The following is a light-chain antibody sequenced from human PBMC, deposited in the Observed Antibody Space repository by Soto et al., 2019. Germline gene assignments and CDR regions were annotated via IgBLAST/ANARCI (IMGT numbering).Light chain of an antibody. CDR1: QSLLHSNGYNY. Sequence: DIVMTQPPLSLPVTPGEPASISCRSSQSLLHSNGYNYLDWYLQKPGQSPQLLIYLGSNRASGVPDRFSGSGSGTDFTLKISRVEAEDVAVYFCMQGTHWPRTFGQGTKVDIK. J-gene: IGKJ1*01. V-gene: IGKV2-28*01. CDR3: MQGTHWPRT. CDR2: LGS.